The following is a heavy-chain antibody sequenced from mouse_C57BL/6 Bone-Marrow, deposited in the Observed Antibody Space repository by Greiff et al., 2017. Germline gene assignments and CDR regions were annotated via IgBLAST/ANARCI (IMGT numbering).Heavy chain of an antibody. D-gene: IGHD1-1*01. CDR2: IYPGNSDT. Sequence: EVQLQQSGTVLARPGASVKMSCKTSGYTFTSYWMHWVKQRPGQGLEWIGAIYPGNSDTSYNQKFKGKAKLTAVTSASTAYMELSSLTNEDSAVYYCTIYYGSSYVLGYFDVWGTGTTVTVSS. CDR1: GYTFTSYW. CDR3: TIYYGSSYVLGYFDV. V-gene: IGHV1-5*01. J-gene: IGHJ1*03.